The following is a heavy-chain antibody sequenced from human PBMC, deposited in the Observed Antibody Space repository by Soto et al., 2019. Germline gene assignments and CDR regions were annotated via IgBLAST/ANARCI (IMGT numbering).Heavy chain of an antibody. Sequence: GASVKVSCKASGYSITSYYIHWVRQAPGQGLEWMGIINPSGGSTSYAQKFQGRVSMTRDTSTSTVYMELSSLRSEDTAVYYCASVSCSGGSCKSPSSYGFDVWGQGTPVTVSS. J-gene: IGHJ6*02. CDR2: INPSGGST. CDR1: GYSITSYY. D-gene: IGHD2-15*01. V-gene: IGHV1-46*01. CDR3: ASVSCSGGSCKSPSSYGFDV.